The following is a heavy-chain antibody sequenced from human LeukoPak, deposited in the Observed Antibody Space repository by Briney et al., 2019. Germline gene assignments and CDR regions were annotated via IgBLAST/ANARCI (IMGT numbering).Heavy chain of an antibody. V-gene: IGHV3-48*03. CDR2: ISSSGSTI. Sequence: GESLRLSCVVSGFTFSRYWMNWVRQAPGKGLEWVSYISSSGSTIYYADSVKGRFTISRDNAKNSLYLQMNSLRAEDTAVYYCAELGITMIGGVWGKGTTVTISS. D-gene: IGHD3-10*02. CDR1: GFTFSRYW. CDR3: AELGITMIGGV. J-gene: IGHJ6*04.